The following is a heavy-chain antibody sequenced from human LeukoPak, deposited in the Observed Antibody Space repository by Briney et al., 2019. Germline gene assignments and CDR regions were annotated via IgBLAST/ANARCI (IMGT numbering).Heavy chain of an antibody. D-gene: IGHD3-10*01. CDR2: ISGRGDDR. CDR1: GFTFNTYA. J-gene: IGHJ4*02. Sequence: QSGGSLRLSCAASGFTFNTYAMNWVRQAPGKGLEWVSGISGRGDDRYYAASVKGRFTISRDNSRNILFLQMNSLRAEDTAVYYCAQGENFYYGSGTYQPNWGQGTLVTVSS. CDR3: AQGENFYYGSGTYQPN. V-gene: IGHV3-23*01.